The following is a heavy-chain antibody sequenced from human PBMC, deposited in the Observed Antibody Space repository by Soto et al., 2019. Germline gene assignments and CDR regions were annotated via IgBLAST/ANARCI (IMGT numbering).Heavy chain of an antibody. D-gene: IGHD6-13*01. J-gene: IGHJ4*02. Sequence: PGGSLRLSCAASGFTFSSYGMHWVRQAPGKGLEWVAVISYDGSNKYYADSVRGRFTISRDNSKNTLYLQMNSLRAEDTAVYYCAKGTRVSSSWDYYFDYWGQGTLVTVSS. V-gene: IGHV3-30*18. CDR1: GFTFSSYG. CDR3: AKGTRVSSSWDYYFDY. CDR2: ISYDGSNK.